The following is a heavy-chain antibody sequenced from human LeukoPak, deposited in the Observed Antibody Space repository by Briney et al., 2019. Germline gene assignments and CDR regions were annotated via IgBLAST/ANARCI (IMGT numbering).Heavy chain of an antibody. J-gene: IGHJ4*02. CDR1: GFTFSTYA. V-gene: IGHV3-64*02. CDR2: ISSNGVST. Sequence: GGSLRLSCSTSGFTFSTYAMHWVRQAPGKGLEYVSAISSNGVSTYYADSVKGRFTISRDNSKSTLYLQMGSLRTEDMAVYFCARQRARELPTTYYFDYWGQGTLVTVSS. D-gene: IGHD1-7*01. CDR3: ARQRARELPTTYYFDY.